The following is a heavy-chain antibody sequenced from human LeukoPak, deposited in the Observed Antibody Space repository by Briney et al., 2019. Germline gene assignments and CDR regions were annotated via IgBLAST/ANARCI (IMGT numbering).Heavy chain of an antibody. J-gene: IGHJ1*01. Sequence: QTGRSLRLSCAASGFTFSSYGMHWVRQAPGKGLEWVAVISYDGSNKYYADSVKGRFTISRDNSKNTLYLQMNSLRAEDTAVYYCAKEPGYYYDSSGYSEHWGQGTLVTVSS. CDR1: GFTFSSYG. D-gene: IGHD3-22*01. CDR3: AKEPGYYYDSSGYSEH. CDR2: ISYDGSNK. V-gene: IGHV3-30*18.